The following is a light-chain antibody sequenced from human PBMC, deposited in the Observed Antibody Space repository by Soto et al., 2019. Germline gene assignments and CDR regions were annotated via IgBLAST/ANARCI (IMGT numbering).Light chain of an antibody. CDR3: QQYKTWPGA. CDR2: GAS. CDR1: QNIYSN. V-gene: IGKV3-15*01. J-gene: IGKJ1*01. Sequence: EIVMTQSPATLSVSPGERATFSCRASQNIYSNLAWYQQKPGQAPRLLISGASIRATGIPARFSGSGSGTEFTLTISGLQSEDFAIYYCQQYKTWPGAFGQGTKVDI.